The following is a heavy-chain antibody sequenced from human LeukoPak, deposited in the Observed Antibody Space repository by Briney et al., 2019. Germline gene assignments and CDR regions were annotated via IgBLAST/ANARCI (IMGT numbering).Heavy chain of an antibody. CDR2: ISGSGGST. Sequence: GGSLRLSCEAPGFPFSSYAMSWFRKAPGKGLEWVSAISGSGGSTYYADSVKGRFTISRDNSKNTLYLQMNSLRAEDTAVYYCAKAQLLQGYWGQGTLVTVSS. J-gene: IGHJ4*02. CDR1: GFPFSSYA. V-gene: IGHV3-23*01. D-gene: IGHD2-2*01. CDR3: AKAQLLQGY.